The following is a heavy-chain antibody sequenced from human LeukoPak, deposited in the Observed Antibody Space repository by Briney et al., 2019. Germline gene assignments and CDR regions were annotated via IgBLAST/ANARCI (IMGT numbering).Heavy chain of an antibody. CDR1: GYTFTSYG. CDR2: IIPIFGTA. J-gene: IGHJ6*02. Sequence: ASVKVSCKASGYTFTSYGISWVRQAPGQGLEWMGGIIPIFGTANYAQKFQGRVTITADESTSTAYMELSSLRSEDTAVYYCARDPIVVVPADPPYYYYYGMDVWGQGTTVTVSS. D-gene: IGHD2-2*01. CDR3: ARDPIVVVPADPPYYYYYGMDV. V-gene: IGHV1-69*13.